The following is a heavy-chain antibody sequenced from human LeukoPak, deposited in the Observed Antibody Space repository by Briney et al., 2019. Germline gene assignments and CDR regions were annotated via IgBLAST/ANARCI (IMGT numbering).Heavy chain of an antibody. CDR1: GYTFTGYY. CDR3: AREGDVVADVNWFDP. J-gene: IGHJ5*02. CDR2: INPNSGAT. Sequence: ASVKVSCKASGYTFTGYYMHWVRQAPGQGLEWMGWINPNSGATHYAQKFQGRVTMTRDTSTSTAYMDLSRLRSDDTAVYYCAREGDVVADVNWFDPWGQGTLVTVSS. V-gene: IGHV1-2*02. D-gene: IGHD2-2*01.